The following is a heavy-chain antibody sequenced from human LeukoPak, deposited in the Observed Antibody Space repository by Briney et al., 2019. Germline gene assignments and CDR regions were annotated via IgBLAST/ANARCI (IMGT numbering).Heavy chain of an antibody. CDR2: ISSSGKTV. CDR3: AKDKRDELLGVAKTTLDY. D-gene: IGHD3-3*01. CDR1: GFDFSDYY. V-gene: IGHV3-11*01. J-gene: IGHJ4*01. Sequence: GGSLRLSCTASGFDFSDYYLSWLRQVPGKGLEWLSDISSSGKTVHYADSVKGRFTISRDNAKRSIYLQMNSLRGEDTAVYYCAKDKRDELLGVAKTTLDYWGHGTLVTVSS.